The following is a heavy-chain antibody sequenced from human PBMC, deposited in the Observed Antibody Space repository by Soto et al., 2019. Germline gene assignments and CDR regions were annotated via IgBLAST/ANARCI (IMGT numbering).Heavy chain of an antibody. D-gene: IGHD5-18*01. CDR3: AHRRGYGLTDYYGMDV. Sequence: SGPTLVNPTQTLTLTCTFSGFSLSTSGVGVGWNRQPPGKALEWLALIYWNDDNRYSPSLKSRLTITKDTSKNQVVLTMTNMDPVDTATYYCAHRRGYGLTDYYGMDVWGQGTTVTVSS. CDR2: IYWNDDN. CDR1: GFSLSTSGVG. V-gene: IGHV2-5*01. J-gene: IGHJ6*02.